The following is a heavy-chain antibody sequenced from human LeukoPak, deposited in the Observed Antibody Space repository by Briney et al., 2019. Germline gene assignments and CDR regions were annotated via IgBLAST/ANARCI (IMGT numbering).Heavy chain of an antibody. J-gene: IGHJ6*03. Sequence: GRSLRLSCTASGFTFGDYAMSWFRQAPGKGLEWVGFIRSKAYGGTTEYAASVKGRFTISRDDSKSIAYLQMNSLKTEDTAVYYCTSKTVTTGRYYYMDVWGKGTTVTVSS. CDR1: GFTFGDYA. CDR2: IRSKAYGGTT. V-gene: IGHV3-49*03. D-gene: IGHD4-17*01. CDR3: TSKTVTTGRYYYMDV.